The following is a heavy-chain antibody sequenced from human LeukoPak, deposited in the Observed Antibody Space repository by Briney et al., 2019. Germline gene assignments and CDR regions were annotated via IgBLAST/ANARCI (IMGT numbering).Heavy chain of an antibody. V-gene: IGHV4-4*07. Sequence: SETLSLTCTVPGDSTSGYYWSWIRQPAGKGLEWIGRMYTSGSANYNPSLKSRVTMSLDTSKKMFSLQMSSVTAADTAIYYCATERSRGLALWGQGALVIVSS. CDR3: ATERSRGLAL. D-gene: IGHD2-2*01. CDR1: GDSTSGYY. J-gene: IGHJ5*02. CDR2: MYTSGSA.